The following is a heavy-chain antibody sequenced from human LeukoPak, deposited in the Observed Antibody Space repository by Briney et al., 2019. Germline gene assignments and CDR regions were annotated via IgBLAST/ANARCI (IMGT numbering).Heavy chain of an antibody. V-gene: IGHV3-9*01. D-gene: IGHD3-3*01. CDR1: GFTFDNYA. CDR2: ISWNSGTI. J-gene: IGHJ4*02. CDR3: AKTITIFGVVKYYFDY. Sequence: QPGRSLRLSCAASGFTFDNYAMNWVRQVPGKGLEWISLISWNSGTIGYADSVKGRFTISRDNANNFLYLQMNSLRAEDTAVYYCAKTITIFGVVKYYFDYWGQGTLVTVSS.